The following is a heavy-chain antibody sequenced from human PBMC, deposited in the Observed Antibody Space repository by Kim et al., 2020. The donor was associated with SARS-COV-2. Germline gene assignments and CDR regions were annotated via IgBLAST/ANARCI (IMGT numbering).Heavy chain of an antibody. CDR1: GSTFTRYG. D-gene: IGHD2-2*01. Sequence: VKVSCKASGSTFTRYGFSWVRQAPGQGLEWMGWISADTGNTNYAQKLQGRVTMTTDTSTSTAYMELRSLTSDDTAVYYCARESANCCPWEPFNYWGQGTLVTVSS. CDR3: ARESANCCPWEPFNY. V-gene: IGHV1-18*01. CDR2: ISADTGNT. J-gene: IGHJ4*02.